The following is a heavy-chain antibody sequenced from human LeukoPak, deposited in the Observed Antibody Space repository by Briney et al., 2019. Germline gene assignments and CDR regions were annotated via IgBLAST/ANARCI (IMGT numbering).Heavy chain of an antibody. V-gene: IGHV5-51*01. CDR2: VYPADSDT. Sequence: GESLKISCKVSGYKFTNSRIGWVRQMPGKGLEWMGMVYPADSDTRYRPSFQGQVTISADKSIATAYLQWDNLQASDTAIYYCARHRTFSDSSDTYFGEFDYWGQGTLVTVSS. CDR3: ARHRTFSDSSDTYFGEFDY. J-gene: IGHJ4*02. D-gene: IGHD6-19*01. CDR1: GYKFTNSR.